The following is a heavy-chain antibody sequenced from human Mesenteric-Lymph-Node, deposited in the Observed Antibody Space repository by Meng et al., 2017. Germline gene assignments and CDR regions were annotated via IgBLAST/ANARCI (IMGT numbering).Heavy chain of an antibody. CDR2: IYYSGST. CDR3: ARTNYGDYNWFDP. J-gene: IGHJ5*02. Sequence: HVQLQESGPGLVKPSQTLSLTCTVSGGSISSGGFYWSWIRQHPGKGLEWIGYIYYSGSTYCNPSLRSRVAISIDTSKNQFSLKLTSVTAADTAVYFCARTNYGDYNWFDPWGQGTLVTVSS. D-gene: IGHD4-17*01. CDR1: GGSISSGGFY. V-gene: IGHV4-31*03.